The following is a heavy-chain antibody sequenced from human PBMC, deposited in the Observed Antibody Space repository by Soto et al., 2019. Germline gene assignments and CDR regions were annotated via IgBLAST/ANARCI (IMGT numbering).Heavy chain of an antibody. J-gene: IGHJ4*02. D-gene: IGHD6-25*01. V-gene: IGHV4-59*01. CDR3: ARDSDRGGPDY. CDR2: IYYSGGT. Sequence: SETLSLTCTVSGGSISSYYWSWIRQPPGKGLEWIGYIYYSGGTNYAQKFQGWVTMTRDTSISTAYMELSRLRSDDTAVYYCARDSDRGGPDYWGQGTLVTVSS. CDR1: GGSISSYY.